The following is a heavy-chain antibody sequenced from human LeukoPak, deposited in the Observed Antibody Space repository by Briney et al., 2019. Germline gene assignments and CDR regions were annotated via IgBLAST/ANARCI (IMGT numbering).Heavy chain of an antibody. CDR1: GFSFSSYG. CDR2: IRYDGSDK. J-gene: IGHJ4*02. V-gene: IGHV3-30*02. D-gene: IGHD3-16*01. Sequence: PGGSLRLSCAASGFSFSSYGIHWLRQAPGKGLEWVSFIRYDGSDKFYADSVRGRFTISRDNSKNTLYLQMNSLRVEDTAVYYCAKQNARGGTYEPVTVWGQAALVTVSS. CDR3: AKQNARGGTYEPVTV.